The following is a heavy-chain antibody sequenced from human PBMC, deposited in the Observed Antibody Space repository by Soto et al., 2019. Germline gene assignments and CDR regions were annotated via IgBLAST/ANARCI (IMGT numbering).Heavy chain of an antibody. CDR1: RCTFIRDD. CDR3: AKEEGQPYNRLDV. CDR2: IATDGSAY. Sequence: PGWSLRLSCEAGRCTFIRDDIHLIRQAPGKGLEWLANIATDGSAYNYADSVKGRFTISRDNSKNTLYLQMNSLRGEDTAVYYFAKEEGQPYNRLDVWGQGTTVTVSS. V-gene: IGHV3-30*18. D-gene: IGHD3-16*02. J-gene: IGHJ6*01.